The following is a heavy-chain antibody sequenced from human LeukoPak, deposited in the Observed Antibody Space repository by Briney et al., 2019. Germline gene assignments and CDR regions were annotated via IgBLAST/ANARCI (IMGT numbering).Heavy chain of an antibody. CDR2: ISYDGSNK. D-gene: IGHD3-10*01. Sequence: GGSLRLSCAASGFTFSSYSMNRVRQAPGKGLEWVAVISYDGSNKYYADSVKGRFTISRDNSKNTLYLQMNSLRAEDTAVYYCEGVRGVRGFYFDYWGQGTLVTVSS. CDR1: GFTFSSYS. CDR3: EGVRGVRGFYFDY. J-gene: IGHJ4*02. V-gene: IGHV3-30*03.